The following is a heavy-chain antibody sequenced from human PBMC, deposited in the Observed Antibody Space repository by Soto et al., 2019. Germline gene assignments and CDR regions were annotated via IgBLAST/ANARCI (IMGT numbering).Heavy chain of an antibody. CDR2: MNPNSGNT. CDR1: GYTFTSYD. Sequence: ASVKVSCKASGYTFTSYDINWVRQATGQGLEWMGWMNPNSGNTGYAQKFQGRVTMTRNTSISTASMELSSLRSEDTAVYYCASGVVTMVRGVMGYYYYYLDVRGKGTTVPVSS. J-gene: IGHJ6*03. CDR3: ASGVVTMVRGVMGYYYYYLDV. V-gene: IGHV1-8*01. D-gene: IGHD3-10*01.